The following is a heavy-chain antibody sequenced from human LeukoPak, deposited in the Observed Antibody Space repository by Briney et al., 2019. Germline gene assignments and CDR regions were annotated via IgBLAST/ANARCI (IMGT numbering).Heavy chain of an antibody. CDR2: INGGGNTT. CDR3: TKELHVAVSVADYYYFYMDV. CDR1: GFAFSSFA. V-gene: IGHV3-23*01. D-gene: IGHD6-19*01. Sequence: GRSLRLSYAASGFAFSSFAMGWVRQSPGKGLEWLSTINGGGNTTFYADSVKGRFTISRDNSKNTLYLHMDSLRPDDTAIYYCTKELHVAVSVADYYYFYMDVWGRGTAVTVSS. J-gene: IGHJ6*03.